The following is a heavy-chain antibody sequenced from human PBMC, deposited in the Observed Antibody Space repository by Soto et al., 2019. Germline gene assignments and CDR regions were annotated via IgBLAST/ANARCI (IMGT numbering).Heavy chain of an antibody. CDR2: ISGSGGST. D-gene: IGHD2-15*01. Sequence: QPGGSLRLSCAASGFTFSSYAMSWVRQAPGKGLEWVSAISGSGGSTYYADSVKGRFTISRDNSKNTLYLQMNSLRAEDTAVYCCAKDLGYCSGGSCYSGLDYWGQGTLVTVSS. CDR3: AKDLGYCSGGSCYSGLDY. CDR1: GFTFSSYA. V-gene: IGHV3-23*01. J-gene: IGHJ4*02.